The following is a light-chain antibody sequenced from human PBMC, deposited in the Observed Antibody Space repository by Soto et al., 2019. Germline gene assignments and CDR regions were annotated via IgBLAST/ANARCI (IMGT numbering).Light chain of an antibody. CDR2: DDS. V-gene: IGLV3-21*02. CDR3: QVWDSSTDQPV. Sequence: SYALTQPPSVSVAPGQTAGITCDGNNIGSESVHWYQQKPGQAPVLVVYDDSDRPSGIPERFSGSSSGNTATLTITRVEAGDEADFYCQVWDSSTDQPVFGTGTKVTVL. J-gene: IGLJ1*01. CDR1: NIGSES.